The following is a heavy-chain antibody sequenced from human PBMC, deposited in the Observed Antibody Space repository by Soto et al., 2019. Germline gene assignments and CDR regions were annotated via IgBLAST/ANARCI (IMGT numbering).Heavy chain of an antibody. CDR3: ARESLMNWFDL. CDR1: GGSVSGGSYF. J-gene: IGHJ5*02. Sequence: SETLSLTCTVSGGSVSGGSYFWSWVRQPPGKGLEWIGYFYYSGSTNYNPSLKSRVTISVDTSKNQFSLKLSSVTAADTAVYYCARESLMNWFDLWGQGTLVTVSS. V-gene: IGHV4-61*01. CDR2: FYYSGST.